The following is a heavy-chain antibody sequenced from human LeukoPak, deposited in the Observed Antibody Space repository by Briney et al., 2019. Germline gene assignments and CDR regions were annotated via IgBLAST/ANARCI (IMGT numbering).Heavy chain of an antibody. V-gene: IGHV3-49*03. CDR2: IRSKGYGGTT. D-gene: IGHD3-22*01. CDR3: TRDRRYYDSSGYYYFDY. CDR1: GFTFGDYA. Sequence: GGSLRLSCTASGFTFGDYAMSWFRQAPGKGLEWVGFIRSKGYGGTTEYAASVKGRFTISRDDSKSIAYLQMNSLKTEDTAVYYCTRDRRYYDSSGYYYFDYWGQGTLVTVSS. J-gene: IGHJ4*02.